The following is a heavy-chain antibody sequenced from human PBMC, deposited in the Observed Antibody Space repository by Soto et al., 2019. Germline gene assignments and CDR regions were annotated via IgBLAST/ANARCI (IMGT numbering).Heavy chain of an antibody. CDR1: GFTFSNAW. CDR3: TTDYYGSGKIYYYGMDV. J-gene: IGHJ6*02. CDR2: IKSKTDGGTT. V-gene: IGHV3-15*07. D-gene: IGHD3-10*01. Sequence: GGSLRLSCAASGFTFSNAWMNWVRQAPGKGLEWVGRIKSKTDGGTTDYAAPVKGRFTISRDDSKNTLYLQRNSLKTEDTAVYYCTTDYYGSGKIYYYGMDVWGQGTTVTVSS.